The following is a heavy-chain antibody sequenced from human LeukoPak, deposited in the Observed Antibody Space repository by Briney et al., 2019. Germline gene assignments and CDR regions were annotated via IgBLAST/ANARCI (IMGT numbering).Heavy chain of an antibody. CDR1: GFTFSSYD. J-gene: IGHJ4*02. Sequence: GGSLRLSCAASGFTFSSYDMHWVRQATGKGLEWVSAIGTAGDTYYPGSAKGRFTISRENAKNSLYLQMNSLRAGDTAVYYCARVEYDSSGYYFSYWGQGTLVTVSS. CDR2: IGTAGDT. D-gene: IGHD3-22*01. CDR3: ARVEYDSSGYYFSY. V-gene: IGHV3-13*01.